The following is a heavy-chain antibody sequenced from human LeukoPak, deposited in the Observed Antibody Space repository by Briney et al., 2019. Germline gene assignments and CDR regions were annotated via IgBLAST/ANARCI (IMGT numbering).Heavy chain of an antibody. V-gene: IGHV1-46*01. Sequence: ASVKLSCKASGYTFTSYYMHWVRQAPGQGLEWMGIINPSGGSTSNAQKFQGRVTMTRDTSTSTIYMELSSLRSEDTAVYYCARGGPAASTLFYYYYGMDGWGQGTTITVCS. CDR2: INPSGGST. J-gene: IGHJ6*02. CDR1: GYTFTSYY. D-gene: IGHD2-2*01. CDR3: ARGGPAASTLFYYYYGMDG.